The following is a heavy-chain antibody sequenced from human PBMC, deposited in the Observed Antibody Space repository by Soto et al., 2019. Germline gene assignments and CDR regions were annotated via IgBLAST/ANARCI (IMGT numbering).Heavy chain of an antibody. Sequence: PSETLSLTCAVYGGSFSGYYWSWIRQPPGKGLEWIGEINHSGSTNYNPSLKSRVTISVDTSKNQFSLKLSSVTAADTAVYYCARNWIVWGQGTTVTVSS. CDR2: INHSGST. D-gene: IGHD2-2*03. CDR1: GGSFSGYY. J-gene: IGHJ6*02. CDR3: ARNWIV. V-gene: IGHV4-34*01.